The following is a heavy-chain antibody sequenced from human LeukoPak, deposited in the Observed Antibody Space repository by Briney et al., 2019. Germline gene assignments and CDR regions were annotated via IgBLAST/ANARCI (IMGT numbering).Heavy chain of an antibody. V-gene: IGHV1-46*01. CDR1: GYTFTSYY. CDR3: ARRRIDSSGYYGYFDY. D-gene: IGHD3-22*01. CDR2: INPSGGST. Sequence: ASVKVSCKASGYTFTSYYMHWVRQAPGQGLEWMGIINPSGGSTSYAQKFQGRVTITRDTSASTAYMELSSLRSEDTAVYYCARRRIDSSGYYGYFDYWGQGTLVTVSS. J-gene: IGHJ4*02.